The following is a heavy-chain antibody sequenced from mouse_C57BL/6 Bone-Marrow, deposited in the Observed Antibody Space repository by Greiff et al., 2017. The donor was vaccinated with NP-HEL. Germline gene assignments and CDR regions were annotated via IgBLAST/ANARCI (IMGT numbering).Heavy chain of an antibody. J-gene: IGHJ4*01. CDR3: ARWVGNYLYYAMDY. V-gene: IGHV1-55*01. CDR1: GYTFTSYW. D-gene: IGHD2-1*01. CDR2: IYPGSGST. Sequence: QVQLKQPGAELVKPGASVKMSCKASGYTFTSYWITWVKQRPGQGLEWIGDIYPGSGSTNYNEKFKSKATLTVDTSSSTAYMQLISLPSYVSAVYYCARWVGNYLYYAMDYWGQGTSVTVSS.